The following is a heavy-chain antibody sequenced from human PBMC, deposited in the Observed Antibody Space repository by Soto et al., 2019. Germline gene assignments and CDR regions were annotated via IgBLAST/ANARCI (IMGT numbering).Heavy chain of an antibody. Sequence: GGSLRLSCAASGFTFSSYGMHWVRQAPGKGLEWVAVISYDGSNKYYADSVKGRFTISRDNSKNTLYLQMNSLRAEDTDVYYCAKVSSSWYYYYYGMDVWGQGTTVTVSS. J-gene: IGHJ6*02. CDR1: GFTFSSYG. V-gene: IGHV3-30*18. D-gene: IGHD6-13*01. CDR2: ISYDGSNK. CDR3: AKVSSSWYYYYYGMDV.